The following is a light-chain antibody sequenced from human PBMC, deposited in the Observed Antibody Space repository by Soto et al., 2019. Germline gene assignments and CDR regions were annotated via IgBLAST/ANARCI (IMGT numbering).Light chain of an antibody. CDR2: DAS. Sequence: EIVLTQSPATLSLSPGERATLSCRASQRVSTYLAWYQQKPGQAPRLLIYDASNRATDIPARFSGSGSGTDFTLNISSLEPEDFAVYYCQQRSNWPTFGGGTKVEIK. J-gene: IGKJ4*01. CDR1: QRVSTY. V-gene: IGKV3-11*01. CDR3: QQRSNWPT.